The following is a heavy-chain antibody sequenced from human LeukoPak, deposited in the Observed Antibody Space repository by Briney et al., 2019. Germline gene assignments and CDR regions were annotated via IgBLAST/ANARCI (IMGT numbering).Heavy chain of an antibody. D-gene: IGHD6-13*01. Sequence: GRSLRPSCAASGFTFSSYSMNWVRQAPGKGLEWVSSISSSSSYIYYADSVKGRFTISRDNAKNSLYLQMNSLRAEDTAVYYCARAAAGTTMTYFDYWGQGTLVTVSS. CDR2: ISSSSSYI. CDR3: ARAAAGTTMTYFDY. J-gene: IGHJ4*02. V-gene: IGHV3-21*01. CDR1: GFTFSSYS.